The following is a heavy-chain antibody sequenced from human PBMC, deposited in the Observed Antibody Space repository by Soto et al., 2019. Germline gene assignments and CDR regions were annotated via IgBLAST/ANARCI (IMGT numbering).Heavy chain of an antibody. D-gene: IGHD2-15*01. Sequence: PGVSRKISCKSCGYSFTSYWIGWVRQMPGKGLEWMGIIYPGDSDTRYSPSFQGQVTISADKSISTAYLQWSSLKASDTAMYYCARQESISEADGNARIVDWGQGTRATVPS. CDR2: IYPGDSDT. CDR3: ARQESISEADGNARIVD. V-gene: IGHV5-51*01. J-gene: IGHJ4*01. CDR1: GYSFTSYW.